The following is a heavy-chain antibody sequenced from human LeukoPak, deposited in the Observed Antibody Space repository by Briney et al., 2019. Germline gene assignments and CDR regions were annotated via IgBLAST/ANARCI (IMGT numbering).Heavy chain of an antibody. CDR3: MRDVAYFGSSWHNWFDP. CDR2: ISAYTGDT. Sequence: ASVKVSCKASGYTFTGYYMHWVRQAPGQGLEWMGWISAYTGDTNYAQKFQGRVTMTTDTSTSTAYMELRSLRSDDSAVYYCMRDVAYFGSSWHNWFDPWGQGSLVIVAS. CDR1: GYTFTGYY. V-gene: IGHV1-18*04. D-gene: IGHD6-13*01. J-gene: IGHJ5*02.